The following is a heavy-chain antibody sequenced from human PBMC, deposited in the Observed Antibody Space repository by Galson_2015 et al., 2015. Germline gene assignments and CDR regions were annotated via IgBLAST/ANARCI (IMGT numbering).Heavy chain of an antibody. Sequence: SLRLSCAASGFTFSSYAMSWVRQAPGKGLQWVSVISGSGISTYFADSVKGRFTISRDNSKNTLYLQMNNLRVEDTAVYYCAKGSSRDIREFDYWGQGTLVTVSS. V-gene: IGHV3-23*01. J-gene: IGHJ4*02. CDR3: AKGSSRDIREFDY. CDR1: GFTFSSYA. CDR2: ISGSGIST. D-gene: IGHD2-15*01.